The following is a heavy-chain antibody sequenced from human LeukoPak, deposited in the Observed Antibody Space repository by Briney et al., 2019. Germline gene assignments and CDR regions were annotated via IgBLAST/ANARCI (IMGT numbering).Heavy chain of an antibody. CDR1: GYTFTGYY. D-gene: IGHD3-3*01. J-gene: IGHJ6*02. CDR3: ARGGYDFVYYYYGMDV. V-gene: IGHV1-2*06. Sequence: ASVKVCCKASGYTFTGYYMHWLRQAAGQGLEWMGRINPNSGGTNYAQKFQGRVTMTRDTSISTAYMELSRLRSDDTAVYYCARGGYDFVYYYYGMDVWGQGTTVTVSS. CDR2: INPNSGGT.